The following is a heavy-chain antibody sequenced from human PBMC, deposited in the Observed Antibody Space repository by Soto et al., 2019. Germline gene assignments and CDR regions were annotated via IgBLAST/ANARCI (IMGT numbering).Heavy chain of an antibody. CDR3: AKQPYSGSSHLDY. D-gene: IGHD1-26*01. CDR2: VGGSGTDK. J-gene: IGHJ4*02. V-gene: IGHV3-23*01. Sequence: GGSERRSDARCGGTDSGYGMSWDRQATGKGLDWVSCVGGSGTDKYYADSVKGRFTISRDNSKSTLYLQMNSLRAEDTAVYYCAKQPYSGSSHLDYWGQGTLVTVSS. CDR1: GGTDSGYG.